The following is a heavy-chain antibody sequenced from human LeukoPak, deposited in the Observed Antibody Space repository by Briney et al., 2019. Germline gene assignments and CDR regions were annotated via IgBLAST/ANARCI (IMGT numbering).Heavy chain of an antibody. Sequence: GASVKVSCKASGYTFTGYYMHWVRQAPGQGLEWMGWINPNSGGTNYAQKFQGRVTMTRDTSISTAYMELSRLRSGDTAVYYCARDIGYSYGYDYWGQGTLATVSS. J-gene: IGHJ4*02. CDR3: ARDIGYSYGYDY. CDR2: INPNSGGT. D-gene: IGHD5-18*01. CDR1: GYTFTGYY. V-gene: IGHV1-2*02.